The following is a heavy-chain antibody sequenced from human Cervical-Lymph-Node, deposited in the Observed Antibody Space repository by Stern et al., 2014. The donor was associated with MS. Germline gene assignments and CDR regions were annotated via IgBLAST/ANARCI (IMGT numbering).Heavy chain of an antibody. V-gene: IGHV1-18*01. CDR3: ARGLTQGSSIAAAGIFDH. Sequence: QVQLVQSGAEMKKPGASLKVSCKASGYIFTYYGISWVRQAPGQGLEWMGWISALNGNTKYAQKVQDRVSMTTDSSTSTAYMELTSLTSDDTAVYYCARGLTQGSSIAAAGIFDHWGQGTLVTVSS. D-gene: IGHD6-13*01. J-gene: IGHJ4*02. CDR2: ISALNGNT. CDR1: GYIFTYYG.